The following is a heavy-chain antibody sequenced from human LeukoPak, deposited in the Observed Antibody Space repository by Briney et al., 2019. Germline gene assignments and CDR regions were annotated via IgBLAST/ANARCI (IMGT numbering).Heavy chain of an antibody. CDR3: ARGGLRLKNWFDP. V-gene: IGHV4-59*01. CDR2: IYYSGST. Sequence: SETLSLTCTVSGGSISSYYWSWIRQPPGKGLEWIGYIYYSGSTNYNPSLKSRVTISVDTSKNQFSLKLSSVTTADTAVYYCARGGLRLKNWFDPWGQGTLVTVSS. D-gene: IGHD2-21*02. CDR1: GGSISSYY. J-gene: IGHJ5*02.